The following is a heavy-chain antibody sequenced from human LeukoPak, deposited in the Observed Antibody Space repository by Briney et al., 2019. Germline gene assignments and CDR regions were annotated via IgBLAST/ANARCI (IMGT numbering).Heavy chain of an antibody. CDR3: ARLRNVVLFDY. D-gene: IGHD2-15*01. J-gene: IGHJ4*02. CDR2: INHSGST. V-gene: IGHV4-34*01. Sequence: SETLSLTCAVYGGSFSDYYWSWIRQPPGKGLEWIGEINHSGSTNYNPSLKSRVTISVDTSKNQFSLILSSVTAADTAMYFCARLRNVVLFDYWGQGTLVTVSS. CDR1: GGSFSDYY.